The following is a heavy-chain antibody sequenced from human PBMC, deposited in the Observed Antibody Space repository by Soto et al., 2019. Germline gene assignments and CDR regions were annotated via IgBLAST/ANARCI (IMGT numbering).Heavy chain of an antibody. V-gene: IGHV4-4*07. CDR1: VVSVTSYT. Sequence: LSLTFIVSVVSVTSYTWSWVRQPANKGLEWIGRVFSSVSATYSPSLKSRVRISMDTPENRISLKLDSVTAADAGVYYCTRDGMTTGDNWGPGKLVTVXS. CDR3: TRDGMTTGDN. D-gene: IGHD1-1*01. CDR2: VFSSVSA. J-gene: IGHJ4*02.